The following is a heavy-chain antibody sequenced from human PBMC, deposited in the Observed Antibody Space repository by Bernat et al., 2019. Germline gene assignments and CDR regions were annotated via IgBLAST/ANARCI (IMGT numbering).Heavy chain of an antibody. CDR1: GGTFSSYA. CDR2: IIPILGIA. Sequence: QVQLVQSGAEVKKPGSSVKVSCKASGGTFSSYAISWVRQAPGQGLEWMGRIIPILGIANYAQKFQGRVTITADKSTGTAYMELSSLRSEDTAVYYCAGLGRHCRSTSCLLRFDYWGQGTLVTVSS. CDR3: AGLGRHCRSTSCLLRFDY. D-gene: IGHD2-2*01. J-gene: IGHJ4*02. V-gene: IGHV1-69*04.